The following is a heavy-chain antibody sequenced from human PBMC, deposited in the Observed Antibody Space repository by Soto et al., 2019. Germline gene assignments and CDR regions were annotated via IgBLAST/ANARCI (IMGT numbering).Heavy chain of an antibody. CDR1: GYTFTSYA. CDR2: INAGNGNT. Sequence: QVQLVQSGAEVQNPGASVKVSCKASGYTFTSYAMHWVRQAPGQRLEWMGWINAGNGNTKYSQKFQGRVTITRDPSASTAYMELSSLRSEDTAVYYCARLTGWASSSEDYYFDYWGQGTLVTVSS. CDR3: ARLTGWASSSEDYYFDY. V-gene: IGHV1-3*01. D-gene: IGHD6-13*01. J-gene: IGHJ4*02.